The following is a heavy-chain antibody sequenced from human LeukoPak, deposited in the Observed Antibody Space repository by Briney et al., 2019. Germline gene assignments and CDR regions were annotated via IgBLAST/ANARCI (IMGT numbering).Heavy chain of an antibody. J-gene: IGHJ4*02. CDR1: GGSINNYY. Sequence: SETLSLTCTVSGGSINNYYWSWVRQPPGKGLEWIGYVYYTGSTNSNPSLKSRVTISVDTSKNQFSLRLSSVTAADTAVYYCARYQCPNGVCQNFDSWGQGTLVTVSS. CDR3: ARYQCPNGVCQNFDS. D-gene: IGHD2-8*01. CDR2: VYYTGST. V-gene: IGHV4-59*01.